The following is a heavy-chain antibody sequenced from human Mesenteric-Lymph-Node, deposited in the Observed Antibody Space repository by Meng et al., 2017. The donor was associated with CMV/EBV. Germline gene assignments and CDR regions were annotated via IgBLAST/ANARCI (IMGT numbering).Heavy chain of an antibody. V-gene: IGHV4-39*07. CDR1: GGSISSSSYY. J-gene: IGHJ6*02. CDR2: IYYSGST. D-gene: IGHD1-26*01. Sequence: SETLSLTCTVSGGSISSSSYYWGWIRQPPGKGLEWIGSIYYSGSTYYNPSLKSRVTISVDTSKNQFSLKLSSVTAADTAVYYCARVPVEWELPRQLLGYYYGMDVWGQGTTVTVSS. CDR3: ARVPVEWELPRQLLGYYYGMDV.